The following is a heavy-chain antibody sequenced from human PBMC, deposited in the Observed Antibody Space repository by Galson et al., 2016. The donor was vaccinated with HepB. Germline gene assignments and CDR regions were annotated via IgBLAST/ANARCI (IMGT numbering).Heavy chain of an antibody. Sequence: SLRLSCAASGFTFTSYSMNWVRQAPGKGLEWVSSVVSGSSSIYTADSLMGRFTISRDNAKDSLYLQLNSLRAEDTAVYYCSKPRVSGTFPDAFDMWGQGTKVTVSS. CDR1: GFTFTSYS. CDR2: VVSGSSSI. V-gene: IGHV3-21*01. D-gene: IGHD1-26*01. CDR3: SKPRVSGTFPDAFDM. J-gene: IGHJ3*02.